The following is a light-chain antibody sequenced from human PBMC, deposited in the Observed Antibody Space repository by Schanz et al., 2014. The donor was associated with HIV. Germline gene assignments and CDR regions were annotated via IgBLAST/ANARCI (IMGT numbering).Light chain of an antibody. J-gene: IGLJ1*01. CDR1: SSDVGGYNY. Sequence: QSVLTQPPSASGSPGQSVSISCTGTSSDVGGYNYVSWYQQHPGEAPKLIIYEITKRPSGVPDRFSASKSGNTASLTVSGLQAEDEADYYCSSYAGRNNLVFGTGTKLTVL. CDR3: SSYAGRNNLV. V-gene: IGLV2-8*01. CDR2: EIT.